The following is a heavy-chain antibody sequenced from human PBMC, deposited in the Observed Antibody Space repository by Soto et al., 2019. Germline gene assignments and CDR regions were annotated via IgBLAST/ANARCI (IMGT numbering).Heavy chain of an antibody. Sequence: QVQLQESGPGLVKPSETLSLTCTVSGGSIGTHYWNWIRQPAGKALEWIGRVYISGSTDYNPSVKSRVSLSVDTSKNHFSLRLTSVTAAGTAVYYCARDPRVTTVTGDAFDIWDQGIMVIVSS. J-gene: IGHJ3*02. CDR2: VYISGST. D-gene: IGHD4-17*01. CDR3: ARDPRVTTVTGDAFDI. V-gene: IGHV4-4*07. CDR1: GGSIGTHY.